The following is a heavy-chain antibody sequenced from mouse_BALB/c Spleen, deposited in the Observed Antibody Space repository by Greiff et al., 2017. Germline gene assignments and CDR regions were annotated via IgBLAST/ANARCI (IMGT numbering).Heavy chain of an antibody. CDR2: IDPETGGT. D-gene: IGHD1-1*01. CDR1: GYTFTDYE. V-gene: IGHV1-15*01. J-gene: IGHJ4*01. Sequence: VQLQQSGAELVRPGASVTLSCKASGYTFTDYEMHWVKQTPVHGLEWIGAIDPETGGTAYNQKFKGKATLTADKSSSTAYMELRSLTSEDSAVYYCTWDYYGSSYEARDYWGQGTSVTVSS. CDR3: TWDYYGSSYEARDY.